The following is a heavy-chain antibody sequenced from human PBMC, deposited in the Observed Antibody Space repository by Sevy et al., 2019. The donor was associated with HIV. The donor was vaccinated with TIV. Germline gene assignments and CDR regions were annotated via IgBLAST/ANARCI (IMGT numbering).Heavy chain of an antibody. V-gene: IGHV4-59*08. CDR2: IYYNGHI. CDR3: AGENAWGRGYS. J-gene: IGHJ4*02. CDR1: GGYITSLY. D-gene: IGHD1-26*01. Sequence: SETLSLTCTVSGGYITSLYWNWIRQPPGKGLEWIANIYYNGHINYNPSLKSRVTLSLDTSKNQFSLRLRSVTAADTAMYYCAGENAWGRGYSWGQGTLVTVSS.